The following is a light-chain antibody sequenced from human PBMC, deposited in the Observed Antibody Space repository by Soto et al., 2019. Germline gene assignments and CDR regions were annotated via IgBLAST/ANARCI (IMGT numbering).Light chain of an antibody. CDR3: CSYAGSTAFYV. J-gene: IGLJ1*01. Sequence: QSVLTQPASVSASPGQSITRCCTGSSSDVGAYNLVSWYQQHPGKAPKLIIFEVSKRPSGISNRFSGSKSGNAASLTISGLQAEDEADYYCCSYAGSTAFYVFGSGTKVTV. CDR1: SSDVGAYNL. V-gene: IGLV2-23*02. CDR2: EVS.